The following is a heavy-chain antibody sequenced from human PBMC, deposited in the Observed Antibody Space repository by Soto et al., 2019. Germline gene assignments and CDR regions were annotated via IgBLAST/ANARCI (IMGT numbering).Heavy chain of an antibody. V-gene: IGHV2-5*02. CDR3: ARSLSDTHFDC. CDR1: GFSLSTSGLG. J-gene: IGHJ4*02. Sequence: QITLKESGPTLVKPTQTLTLTCTFSGFSLSTSGLGVGWMRQPPGKALEWLALIYWDDDKRYSPSLKSSLTITRDTAKNQVVLTMTNMDPVDTAKYYCARSLSDTHFDCWGQGRLVTVSS. CDR2: IYWDDDK.